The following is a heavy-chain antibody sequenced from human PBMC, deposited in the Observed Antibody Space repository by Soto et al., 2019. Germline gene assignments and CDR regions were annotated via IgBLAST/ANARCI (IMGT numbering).Heavy chain of an antibody. Sequence: PSDTLSLTCAFSVVSISSGGYSCSWIRQPPGKGLEWIGYIYHSGSTYYNPSLKSRVTISVDRSKNQFSLKLSSVTAADTAVYYCARGGHQDAFDIWGQGTMVSVSS. CDR1: VVSISSGGYS. CDR2: IYHSGST. J-gene: IGHJ3*02. V-gene: IGHV4-30-2*01. CDR3: ARGGHQDAFDI.